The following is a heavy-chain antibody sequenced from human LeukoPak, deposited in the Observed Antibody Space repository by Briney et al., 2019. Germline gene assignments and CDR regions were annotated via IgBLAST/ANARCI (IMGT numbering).Heavy chain of an antibody. J-gene: IGHJ4*02. V-gene: IGHV1-2*02. Sequence: ASVKVSCKASGYTFTGYYMHWARQAPGQGLEWMGWINPNSGGTNYAQKFQGRVTMTRDTSISTAYMELSRLRSDDTAVYYCARERAYSSSWHREGYFDYWGQGTLVTVSS. CDR3: ARERAYSSSWHREGYFDY. CDR1: GYTFTGYY. D-gene: IGHD6-13*01. CDR2: INPNSGGT.